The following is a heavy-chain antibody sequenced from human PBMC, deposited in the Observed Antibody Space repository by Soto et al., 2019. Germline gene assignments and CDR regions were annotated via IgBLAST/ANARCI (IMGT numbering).Heavy chain of an antibody. CDR1: GYTFRSYG. D-gene: IGHD3-22*01. Sequence: ASVKVSCKASGYTFRSYGISWVLQAPGQGLEWVGWISAYNGDTHYAPKFQDRITLTTETSTDTAYMELRSLRLDDTAVYYCARDWSRYYDNSGLIWFYWGQGSLVTVSS. CDR2: ISAYNGDT. CDR3: ARDWSRYYDNSGLIWFY. J-gene: IGHJ4*02. V-gene: IGHV1-18*04.